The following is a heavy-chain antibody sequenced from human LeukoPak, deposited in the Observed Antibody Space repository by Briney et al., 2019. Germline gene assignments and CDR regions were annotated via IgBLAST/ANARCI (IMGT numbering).Heavy chain of an antibody. V-gene: IGHV4-59*12. CDR2: IYYSGST. J-gene: IGHJ6*02. CDR1: GGSISSYY. D-gene: IGHD1-14*01. Sequence: SGTLSLTCTVSGGSISSYYWSWIRQPPGKGLEWIGYIYYSGSTYYNPSLKSRVTISVDRSKNQFSLKLSSVTAADTAVYYCATASVPDLRGMDVWGQGTTVTVSS. CDR3: ATASVPDLRGMDV.